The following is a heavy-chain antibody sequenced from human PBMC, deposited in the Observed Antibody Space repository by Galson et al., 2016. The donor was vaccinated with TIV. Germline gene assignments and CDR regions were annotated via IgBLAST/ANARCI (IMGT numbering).Heavy chain of an antibody. D-gene: IGHD3-9*01. CDR2: IWFDGGNK. V-gene: IGHV3-33*01. Sequence: SLRLSCAASGFTFSLYGMHWVRQAPGKGLEWVAVIWFDGGNKYYADSVKGRFTLSRDNSQNTLYLQMSSLRAEDTAVYYCARERGPSLRYFDWLKNYSLDVWGQGTTVTVSS. CDR3: ARERGPSLRYFDWLKNYSLDV. J-gene: IGHJ6*02. CDR1: GFTFSLYG.